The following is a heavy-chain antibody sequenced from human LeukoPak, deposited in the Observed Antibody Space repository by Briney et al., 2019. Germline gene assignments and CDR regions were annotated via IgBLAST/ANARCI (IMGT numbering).Heavy chain of an antibody. CDR3: ASWYYFGSGSYRPYFDF. V-gene: IGHV4-59*08. CDR2: ISYSGNT. CDR1: GVSISTYY. J-gene: IGHJ4*02. D-gene: IGHD3-10*01. Sequence: SETLSLTCTVSGVSISTYYWSWIRQPPGKGLEWIGYISYSGNTNYNPSLKSRVTISVDTSKNQFSLKLSSVTAADTAVYYCASWYYFGSGSYRPYFDFWGQGTLVTVSS.